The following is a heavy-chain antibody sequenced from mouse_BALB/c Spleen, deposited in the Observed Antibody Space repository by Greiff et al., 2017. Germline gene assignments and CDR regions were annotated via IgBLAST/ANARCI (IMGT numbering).Heavy chain of an antibody. J-gene: IGHJ4*01. CDR3: ARAPYYYGSSYAMDY. D-gene: IGHD1-1*01. CDR1: GFTFTDYY. Sequence: VVESGGGLVQPGGSLRLSCATSGFTFTDYYMSWVRQPPGKALEWLGFIRNKANGYTTEYSASVKGRFTISRDNSQSILYLQMNTLRAEDSATYYCARAPYYYGSSYAMDYWGQGTSVTVAS. CDR2: IRNKANGYTT. V-gene: IGHV7-3*02.